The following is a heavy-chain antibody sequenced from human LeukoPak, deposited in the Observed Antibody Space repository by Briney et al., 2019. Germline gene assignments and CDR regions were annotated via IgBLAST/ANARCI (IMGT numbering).Heavy chain of an antibody. J-gene: IGHJ4*02. CDR3: ARVLHFDY. Sequence: SESLTLTCTASGGSISSSSYYWGWIRQPQGKGLEWIGSIYYSGSTYYDPSLKSRVTISVDTSKTQFSLKLSSVTAADTAGYYCARVLHFDYWGQGTLVTVSS. V-gene: IGHV4-39*07. CDR2: IYYSGST. CDR1: GGSISSSSYY.